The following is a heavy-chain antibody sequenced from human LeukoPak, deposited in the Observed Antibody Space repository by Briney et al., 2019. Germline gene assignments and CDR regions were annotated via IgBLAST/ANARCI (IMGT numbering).Heavy chain of an antibody. V-gene: IGHV1-2*02. J-gene: IGHJ2*01. Sequence: ASVKVSCKASGYTFTDYYIYWVRQAPGQGLEWMGWINPNGGGANYAQKFQGRVTMTSDTPISTAYMELSGLRSDDTAVFYCARDFFGSGSFFDLWGRGTLVTVSS. CDR2: INPNGGGA. CDR3: ARDFFGSGSFFDL. D-gene: IGHD3-10*01. CDR1: GYTFTDYY.